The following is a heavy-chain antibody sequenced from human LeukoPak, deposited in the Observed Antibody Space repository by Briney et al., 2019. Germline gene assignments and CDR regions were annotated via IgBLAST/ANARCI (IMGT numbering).Heavy chain of an antibody. V-gene: IGHV6-1*01. Sequence: SQTLSLTCAISGDSVSSNSVTWNWIRQSPSRGLEWLGRTYYRSTWYNDNAVSVRGRITVNPDTSKNQFSLHLNSVTPEDTAVYCCARRLTQYDCFDPWGQGILVTVSS. CDR1: GDSVSSNSVT. J-gene: IGHJ5*02. CDR2: TYYRSTWYN. D-gene: IGHD2-2*01. CDR3: ARRLTQYDCFDP.